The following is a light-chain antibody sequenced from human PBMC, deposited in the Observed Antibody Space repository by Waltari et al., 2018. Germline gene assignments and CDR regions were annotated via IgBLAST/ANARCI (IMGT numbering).Light chain of an antibody. CDR1: TAIIGRPY. Sequence: QSVLTQPPSASGTPGQRVIISCSGGTAIIGRPYVYWYHHVPGTAPQLLIYKNDQRPSGVPDRFSASKSGTSASLAIVGLRSEDEATYYCVAWDDSRSGRLFGGGTKVTVL. CDR2: KND. J-gene: IGLJ2*01. CDR3: VAWDDSRSGRL. V-gene: IGLV1-47*01.